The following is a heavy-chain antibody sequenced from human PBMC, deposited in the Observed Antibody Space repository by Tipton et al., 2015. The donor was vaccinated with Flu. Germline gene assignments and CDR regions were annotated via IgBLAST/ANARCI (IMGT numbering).Heavy chain of an antibody. CDR3: ARGVQLERGWFDP. CDR2: ISSSSSYI. Sequence: SLRLSCAASGFTFSSYSMNWVRQAPGKGLEWVSSISSSSSYIYYADSVKGRVNISRDNAKNSLYLQMNSLRAEDTAVYYCARGVQLERGWFDPWGQGTLVTVSS. CDR1: GFTFSSYS. V-gene: IGHV3-21*01. J-gene: IGHJ5*02. D-gene: IGHD1-1*01.